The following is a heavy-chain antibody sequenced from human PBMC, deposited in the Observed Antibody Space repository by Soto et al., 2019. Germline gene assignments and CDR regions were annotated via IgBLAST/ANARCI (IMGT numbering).Heavy chain of an antibody. Sequence: GGSLRLSCAASGFTFSSYSMNWVRQAPGKGLEWVSSISSSSSYIYYADSVKGRFTISRDNSKNTMYLEMNSLRAEDTAVYYCAKDTFYHDSSGYYVFDYWGQGTLVTVSS. J-gene: IGHJ4*02. CDR2: ISSSSSYI. CDR1: GFTFSSYS. V-gene: IGHV3-21*01. CDR3: AKDTFYHDSSGYYVFDY. D-gene: IGHD3-22*01.